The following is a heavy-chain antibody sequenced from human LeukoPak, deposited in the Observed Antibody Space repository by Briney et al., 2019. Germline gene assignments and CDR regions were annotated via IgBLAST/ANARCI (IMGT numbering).Heavy chain of an antibody. V-gene: IGHV3-48*01. CDR3: AGLGITMIGGV. CDR1: GFTFSSYN. CDR2: ISSSSNII. D-gene: IGHD3-10*02. Sequence: GGSLRLSCTASGFTFSSYNMNWVRQAPGKGLEWISYISSSSNIIYYSDSVKGRFTISRDNAKNSLYLQMNSLRAEDTAVYYCAGLGITMIGGVWGKGTTVTISS. J-gene: IGHJ6*04.